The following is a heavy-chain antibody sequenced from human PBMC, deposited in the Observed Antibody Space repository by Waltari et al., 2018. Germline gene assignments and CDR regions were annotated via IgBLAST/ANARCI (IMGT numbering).Heavy chain of an antibody. CDR3: ARDQGSSWYYGMDV. J-gene: IGHJ6*02. CDR2: IYYSGST. Sequence: QWGAGLLKPSETLSLTCAVYGGSFSGYYWSWIRQPPGKGLGWIGSIYYSGSTYYNPSLKSRVTISVDTSKNQFSLKLSSVTVADTAVYYCARDQGSSWYYGMDVWGQGTTVTVSS. D-gene: IGHD6-13*01. V-gene: IGHV4-34*01. CDR1: GGSFSGYY.